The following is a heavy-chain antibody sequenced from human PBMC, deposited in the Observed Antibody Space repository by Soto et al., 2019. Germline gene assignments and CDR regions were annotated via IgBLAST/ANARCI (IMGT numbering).Heavy chain of an antibody. CDR2: IIPIFGTA. J-gene: IGHJ5*02. CDR1: GGTFSSYA. CDR3: AKYTGHDDFVGGNNRFDP. D-gene: IGHD3-3*01. Sequence: AASVKVSCKASGGTFSSYAISWVRQAPGQGLEWMGGIIPIFGTANYAQKFQGRVTITADESTSTAYMELSSLRFEDTAVYYCAKYTGHDDFVGGNNRFDPWGQGTLVTVSS. V-gene: IGHV1-69*13.